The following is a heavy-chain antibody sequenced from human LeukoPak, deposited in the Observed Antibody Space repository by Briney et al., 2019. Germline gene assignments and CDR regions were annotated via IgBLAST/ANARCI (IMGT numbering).Heavy chain of an antibody. D-gene: IGHD6-19*01. CDR2: IWYDGSNK. CDR3: AKDLAGSGWVY. Sequence: TGGSLRLSCAASGLTFSSSGMHWVRQAPGKGLEWVAVIWYDGSNKYYADSVKGRFTISRDNSKNTLYLQMNSLRAEDTAVYYCAKDLAGSGWVYWGQGTLVTVSS. J-gene: IGHJ4*02. CDR1: GLTFSSSG. V-gene: IGHV3-33*06.